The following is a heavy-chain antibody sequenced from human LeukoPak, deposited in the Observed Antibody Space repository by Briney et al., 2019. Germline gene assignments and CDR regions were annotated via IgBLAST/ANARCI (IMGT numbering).Heavy chain of an antibody. CDR1: GFSLSTSGVG. J-gene: IGHJ4*02. D-gene: IGHD3-10*01. CDR2: IYWDDDK. Sequence: SGPTLVKPTQTLTLTCTFSGFSLSTSGVGVGWIRQPPGKALEWLSLIYWDDDKRYSPSLKSRLTITKDTSENQVVLTMTNMDPVDTATYYCARRPYGSGTFDYWGQGTLVTVSS. CDR3: ARRPYGSGTFDY. V-gene: IGHV2-5*02.